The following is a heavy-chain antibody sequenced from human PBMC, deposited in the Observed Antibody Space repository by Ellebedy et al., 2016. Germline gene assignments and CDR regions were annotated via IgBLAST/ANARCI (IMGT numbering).Heavy chain of an antibody. Sequence: SETLSLTCNVFGGSVSSDYWNWMRRPPGKGLEWIGYVFHTGTSNYNPSLRSRVSMSVDTSKRQFSLRLTSVTAADAAVYYCAKWNGAWNAFDVWGLGTMVTVSS. D-gene: IGHD1-1*01. J-gene: IGHJ3*01. CDR1: GGSVSSDY. CDR3: AKWNGAWNAFDV. V-gene: IGHV4-59*02. CDR2: VFHTGTS.